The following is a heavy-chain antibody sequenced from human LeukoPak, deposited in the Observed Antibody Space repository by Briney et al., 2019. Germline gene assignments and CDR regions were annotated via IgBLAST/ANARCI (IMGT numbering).Heavy chain of an antibody. D-gene: IGHD3-22*01. J-gene: IGHJ4*02. CDR2: FDPEDGET. V-gene: IGHV1-24*01. CDR3: ATDFPYDSSGYRFYY. CDR1: GYTLTELS. Sequence: ASVKVSYKFSGYTLTELSMHWVRQAPGKGLEWMGGFDPEDGETIYAQKFQGRVTMTEDTSTDTSYMELSSLRSEDTAVYYCATDFPYDSSGYRFYYWGQGTLVTVSS.